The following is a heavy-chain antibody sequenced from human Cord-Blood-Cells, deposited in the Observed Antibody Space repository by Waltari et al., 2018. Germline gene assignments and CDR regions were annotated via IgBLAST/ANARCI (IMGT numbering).Heavy chain of an antibody. V-gene: IGHV3-30*18. CDR2: ISYDGSNK. CDR3: AKDGYIFLSYSGYDSHYFDY. Sequence: LEWVAVISYDGSNKYYADSVKGRFTISRDNSKNTLYLQMNSLRAEDTAVYYCAKDGYIFLSYSGYDSHYFDYWGQGTLVTVSS. J-gene: IGHJ4*02. D-gene: IGHD5-12*01.